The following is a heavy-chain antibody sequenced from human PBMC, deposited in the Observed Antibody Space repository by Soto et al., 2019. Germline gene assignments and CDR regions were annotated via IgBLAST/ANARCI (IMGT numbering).Heavy chain of an antibody. V-gene: IGHV4-59*01. D-gene: IGHD3-9*01. Sequence: RPPRKGLEWIGDFYASGSTNYTPSLRSRVTMSVDTSKTQFSLKLSSVTAADTAVYYCVFFQAEDGIRYSVPVSAFLLNRSSDL. CDR2: FYASGST. CDR3: VFFQAEDGIRYSVPVSAFLLNRSSDL. J-gene: IGHJ2*01.